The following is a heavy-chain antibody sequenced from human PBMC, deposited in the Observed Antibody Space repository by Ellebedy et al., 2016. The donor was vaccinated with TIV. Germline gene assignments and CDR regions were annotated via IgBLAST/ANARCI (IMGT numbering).Heavy chain of an antibody. CDR3: ARWCGEVLYVRWLDT. CDR2: IYYSGST. CDR1: GGSISSYY. Sequence: SETLSLTCTVSGGSISSYYWSWIRQPPGKGLEWIGHIYYSGSTHYNPSLKSRVTISVDPSKDQFSLKLSSVTAADTAEYYCARWCGEVLYVRWLDTWGQGTLVTLSS. V-gene: IGHV4-59*08. D-gene: IGHD3-10*01. J-gene: IGHJ5*02.